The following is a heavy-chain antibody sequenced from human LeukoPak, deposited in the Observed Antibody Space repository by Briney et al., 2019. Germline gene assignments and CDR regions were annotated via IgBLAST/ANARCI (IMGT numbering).Heavy chain of an antibody. CDR1: GFTFSSYA. J-gene: IGHJ4*02. V-gene: IGHV3-23*01. CDR2: ISGSGGST. D-gene: IGHD5-18*01. CDR3: AGHRGYSYGRLDY. Sequence: PGGSLRLSCAASGFTFSSYAMSWVRQAPGKGLEWVSAISGSGGSTYYADSVKGRFTISRDNSKNTLYLQMNSLRAEDTAVYYCAGHRGYSYGRLDYWGQGTLVTVSS.